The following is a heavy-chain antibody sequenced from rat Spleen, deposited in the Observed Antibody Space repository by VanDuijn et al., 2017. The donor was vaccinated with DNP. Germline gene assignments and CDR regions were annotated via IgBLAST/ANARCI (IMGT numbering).Heavy chain of an antibody. CDR1: GYTFTTYY. Sequence: QVQLRQSGAEPAKPGSSVKISCKASGYTFTTYYMTWIKQTTGQGLEYLGYINTGSGGTNLNEKFKGKATLTVDKSSSTAFMQLSSLTPDDSAVYYCARRRLPYWYFDFWGPGTKVTVSS. V-gene: IGHV1-43*01. CDR3: ARRRLPYWYFDF. J-gene: IGHJ1*01. CDR2: INTGSGGT. D-gene: IGHD1-4*01.